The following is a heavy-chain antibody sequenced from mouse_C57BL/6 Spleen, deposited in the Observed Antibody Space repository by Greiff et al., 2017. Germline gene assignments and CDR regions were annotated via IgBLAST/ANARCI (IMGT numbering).Heavy chain of an antibody. D-gene: IGHD2-4*01. J-gene: IGHJ3*01. CDR2: ISDGGSYT. CDR1: GFTFSSYA. V-gene: IGHV5-4*03. Sequence: EVKLMESGGGLVKPGGSLKLSCAASGFTFSSYAMSWVRQTPEKRLEWVATISDGGSYTYYPDNVKGRFTISRDNAKNNLYLQMSHLKSEDTAMYYCARVGLPAWFAYWGQGTLVTVSA. CDR3: ARVGLPAWFAY.